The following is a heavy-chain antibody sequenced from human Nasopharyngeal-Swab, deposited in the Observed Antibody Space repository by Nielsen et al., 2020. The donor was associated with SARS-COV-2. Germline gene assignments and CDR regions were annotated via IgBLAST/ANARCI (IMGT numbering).Heavy chain of an antibody. V-gene: IGHV4-34*01. D-gene: IGHD3-3*01. J-gene: IGHJ6*03. CDR2: INHSGST. Sequence: PGKGLEWIGEINHSGSTNCNPSLKSRVTISVDTSKNQFSLKLSSVTAADTAVYYCARAIFGVVIIFNYYMDVWGKGTTVTVSS. CDR3: ARAIFGVVIIFNYYMDV.